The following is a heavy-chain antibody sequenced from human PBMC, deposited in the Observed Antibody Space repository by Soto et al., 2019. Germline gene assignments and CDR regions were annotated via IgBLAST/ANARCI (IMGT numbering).Heavy chain of an antibody. CDR1: GYTFTSYG. Sequence: GASVKVSCKASGYTFTSYGISWVRQAPGQGLEWMGWISAYNGNTNYAQKLQGRVTMTTDTSTSTAYMELRSLRSDDTAVYYCAREVRYCSSTSCSNWFDPWGQGTLVTVSS. CDR3: AREVRYCSSTSCSNWFDP. V-gene: IGHV1-18*01. J-gene: IGHJ5*02. D-gene: IGHD2-2*01. CDR2: ISAYNGNT.